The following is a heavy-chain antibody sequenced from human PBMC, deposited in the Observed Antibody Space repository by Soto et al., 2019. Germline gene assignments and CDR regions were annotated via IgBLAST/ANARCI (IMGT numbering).Heavy chain of an antibody. D-gene: IGHD3-10*01. CDR2: ISYDGSNK. Sequence: QVQLVESGGGVVQPERSLRLSCAASGFTFSSYGMHWVRQAPGKGLEWVAVISYDGSNKYYADSVKGRFTISRDNSKNTLYLQMNSLRAEDTAVYYCARTRGPYDAFDIWGQGTMVTVSS. J-gene: IGHJ3*02. V-gene: IGHV3-30*19. CDR1: GFTFSSYG. CDR3: ARTRGPYDAFDI.